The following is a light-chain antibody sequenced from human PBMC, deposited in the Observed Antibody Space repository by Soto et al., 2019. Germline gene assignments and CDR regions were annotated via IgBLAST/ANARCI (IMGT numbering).Light chain of an antibody. CDR1: QGISNY. V-gene: IGKV1-27*01. CDR3: QKYLIALWT. Sequence: DIQMTQSPSSLSASVGDRVTITCRASQGISNYLAWYQQKPGKVPKLLIYAASTLQSGVSSRFSGSGSGTDFTLTISSLQPKDVATYYCQKYLIALWTFGQGTKVEIK. J-gene: IGKJ1*01. CDR2: AAS.